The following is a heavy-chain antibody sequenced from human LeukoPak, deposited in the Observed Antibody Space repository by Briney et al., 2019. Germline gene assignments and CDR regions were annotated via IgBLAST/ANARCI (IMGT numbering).Heavy chain of an antibody. CDR1: GFTFSTYS. CDR2: ISSSGSYM. CDR3: AGEVDCSSTSCYNEGWFDP. J-gene: IGHJ5*02. V-gene: IGHV3-21*01. D-gene: IGHD2-2*02. Sequence: GGSLRLSCAASGFTFSTYSMNWVRQAPGKGLEWVSSISSSGSYMYYADSVKGRFTISRDNAKNSLYLQLNSLRAEDTAVYYCAGEVDCSSTSCYNEGWFDPWGQGTLVTVSS.